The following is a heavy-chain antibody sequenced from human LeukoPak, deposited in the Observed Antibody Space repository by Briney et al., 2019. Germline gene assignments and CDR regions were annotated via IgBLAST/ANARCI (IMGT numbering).Heavy chain of an antibody. D-gene: IGHD2-15*01. J-gene: IGHJ5*02. V-gene: IGHV1-2*02. CDR1: GYTFIAYY. CDR2: IDPKSGGT. Sequence: ASVKVSCKSSGYTFIAYYIHWVRQAPGQGLEWMGWIDPKSGGTNFAQITQGRVTMTRDTSTYTLYMELSSLRSDDTAVYYCARDGLSMMVEFDLWGQGTLVTVSS. CDR3: ARDGLSMMVEFDL.